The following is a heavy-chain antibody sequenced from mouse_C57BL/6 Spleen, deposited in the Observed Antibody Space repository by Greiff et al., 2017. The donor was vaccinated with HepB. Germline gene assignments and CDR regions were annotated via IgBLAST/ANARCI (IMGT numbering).Heavy chain of an antibody. V-gene: IGHV5-9-1*02. CDR3: TREGYYGSSEAYAMDY. D-gene: IGHD1-1*01. Sequence: EVKVVESGEGLVKPGGSLKLSCAASGFTFSSYAMSWVRQTPEKRLEWVAYISSGGDYIYYADTVKGRFTISRDNARNTLYLQMSSLKSEDTAMYYCTREGYYGSSEAYAMDYWGQGTSVTVSS. J-gene: IGHJ4*01. CDR2: ISSGGDYI. CDR1: GFTFSSYA.